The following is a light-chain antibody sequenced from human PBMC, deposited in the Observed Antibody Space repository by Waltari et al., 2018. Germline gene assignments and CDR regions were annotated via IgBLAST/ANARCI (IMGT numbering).Light chain of an antibody. CDR1: ESIGSY. V-gene: IGKV1-39*01. CDR2: AAF. J-gene: IGKJ1*01. Sequence: DIQMTQSPSSLSASVGDRVTINCRASESIGSYLNWYQQQPGKAPKLLIYAAFGLHSGVSSRFSGRGSGTDFTLTISSLQSEDFGTYFCQQSHSRPWTFGQGTRVEIK. CDR3: QQSHSRPWT.